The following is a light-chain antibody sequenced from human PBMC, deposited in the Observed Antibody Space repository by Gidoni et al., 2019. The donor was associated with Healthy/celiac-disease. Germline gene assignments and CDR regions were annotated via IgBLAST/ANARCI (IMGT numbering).Light chain of an antibody. J-gene: IGKJ4*01. CDR1: QSISSY. Sequence: DIQMTKSPSSLSASVGDRVTITCRASQSISSYLNWYKQKPGKAPKLLIYAASSLQSGVPSRFSGSGSGTDFTLTISSLQPEDFATYYCQQSYSTLTFGGGTKVEIK. CDR2: AAS. V-gene: IGKV1-39*01. CDR3: QQSYSTLT.